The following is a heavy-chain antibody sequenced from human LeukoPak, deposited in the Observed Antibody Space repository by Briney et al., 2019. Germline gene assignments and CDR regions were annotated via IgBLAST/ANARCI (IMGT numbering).Heavy chain of an antibody. CDR2: TKKVGSEE. CDR1: GFTISSNR. CDR3: ARDHAAMIVVVNLDY. Sequence: PAGTLSLTCAASGFTISSNRRSWVRHAQGKGLEGVVNTKKVGSEEYYVDSVKDRFTISRDNAKNSLYLQMTCLRAEDTAVYDCARDHAAMIVVVNLDYWGQGTLVTVSS. V-gene: IGHV3-7*01. D-gene: IGHD3-22*01. J-gene: IGHJ4*02.